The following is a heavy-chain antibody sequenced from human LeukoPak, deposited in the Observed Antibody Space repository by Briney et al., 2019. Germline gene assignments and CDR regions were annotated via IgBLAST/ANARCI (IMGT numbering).Heavy chain of an antibody. CDR2: ISASGSSI. Sequence: PGGSLRLSCIASGFTFSSYEMNWVRQAPGKGLEWVSYISASGSSIYSADSVKGRFTISRDNAKNSLYLQMNSLKPEDTAVYYCARNPGGWSSINNWFDPWGQGILVTVSS. CDR1: GFTFSSYE. CDR3: ARNPGGWSSINNWFDP. D-gene: IGHD6-13*01. J-gene: IGHJ5*02. V-gene: IGHV3-48*03.